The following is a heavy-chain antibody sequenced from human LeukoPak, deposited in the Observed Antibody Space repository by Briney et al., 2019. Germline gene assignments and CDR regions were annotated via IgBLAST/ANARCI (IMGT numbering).Heavy chain of an antibody. CDR2: TYYRSKWYN. CDR3: ARYLAGRSGPLFTY. Sequence: SQTLSLTCAMSGDSVSCNSAGWRWIRQSPSRGLEWLGRTYYRSKWYNDHAVSVKSRISINADTSKNQFSLQLNSVTPEDTAVYYCARYLAGRSGPLFTYCGQRKLVTVSS. D-gene: IGHD5-12*01. CDR1: GDSVSCNSAG. J-gene: IGHJ4*02. V-gene: IGHV6-1*01.